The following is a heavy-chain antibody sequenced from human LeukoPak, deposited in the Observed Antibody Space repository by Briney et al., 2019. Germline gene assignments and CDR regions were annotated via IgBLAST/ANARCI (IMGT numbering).Heavy chain of an antibody. Sequence: GGSLRLSCAASGFRFGDAWMTWVRQAPGKGLEWVGLIKGKAGGETTHYAAPVKGRFTISRDDSRNTLYLQMNSLKTEDTALYYCAKDVPLTGGRSLLYWGQGTLVSVSS. D-gene: IGHD2-8*02. CDR3: AKDVPLTGGRSLLY. J-gene: IGHJ4*02. CDR2: IKGKAGGETT. CDR1: GFRFGDAW. V-gene: IGHV3-15*01.